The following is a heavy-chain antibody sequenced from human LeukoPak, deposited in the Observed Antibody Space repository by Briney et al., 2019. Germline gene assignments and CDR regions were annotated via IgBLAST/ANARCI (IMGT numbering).Heavy chain of an antibody. CDR2: IYSGGST. J-gene: IGHJ6*03. Sequence: PGGSLRLSCAASGFTVSSNYMSWVRQAPGKGLEWVSVIYSGGSTYYADSVKGRFTISRDNSKNTLYLQMNNLRAEDTAVYYCAVSEGPSRDYYYYYYMDVWGKGTTVTVSS. D-gene: IGHD3-10*01. V-gene: IGHV3-53*01. CDR1: GFTVSSNY. CDR3: AVSEGPSRDYYYYYYMDV.